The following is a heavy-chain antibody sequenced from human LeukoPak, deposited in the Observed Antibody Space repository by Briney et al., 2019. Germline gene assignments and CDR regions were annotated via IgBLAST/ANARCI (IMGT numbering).Heavy chain of an antibody. Sequence: QPGVSLRLSCAASGFTFSSYWMHWVRQAPGKGLVWVSRINSDGSSTSYADSVKGRFTISRDNAKNTLYLQKNSRRAEDTAVYYCARVGGPPYDYYYYGMDVWGQGTTVTVSS. D-gene: IGHD2-15*01. CDR3: ARVGGPPYDYYYYGMDV. J-gene: IGHJ6*02. V-gene: IGHV3-74*01. CDR2: INSDGSST. CDR1: GFTFSSYW.